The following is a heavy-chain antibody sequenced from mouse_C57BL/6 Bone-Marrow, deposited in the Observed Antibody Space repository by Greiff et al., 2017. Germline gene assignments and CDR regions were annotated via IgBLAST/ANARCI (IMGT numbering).Heavy chain of an antibody. D-gene: IGHD3-2*02. CDR2: ISNGGGST. V-gene: IGHV5-12*01. Sequence: DVKLVESGGGLVQPGGSLKLSCAASGFTFSDYYMYWVRQTPEKRLEWVAYISNGGGSTYYPDTVKGRFTISRDNAKNTLYLQMSRLKSEDTAMYYCARHSYGTAQATWFAYWGQGTLVTVSA. CDR3: ARHSYGTAQATWFAY. CDR1: GFTFSDYY. J-gene: IGHJ3*01.